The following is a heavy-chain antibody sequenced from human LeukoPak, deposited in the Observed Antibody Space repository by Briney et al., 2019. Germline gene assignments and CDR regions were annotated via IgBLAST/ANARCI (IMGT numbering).Heavy chain of an antibody. J-gene: IGHJ5*02. CDR1: GYTFTSYG. CDR2: ISAYNCNT. D-gene: IGHD2-2*02. V-gene: IGHV1-18*01. Sequence: ASVKVSCKASGYTFTSYGISWVRQAPGQGLERVGWISAYNCNTNHAQKFQGRVTITTDESTRTAYMELSSLRSEDTAVYYCARGYCSSTSCYTMDHWFDPWGQGTLVTVSS. CDR3: ARGYCSSTSCYTMDHWFDP.